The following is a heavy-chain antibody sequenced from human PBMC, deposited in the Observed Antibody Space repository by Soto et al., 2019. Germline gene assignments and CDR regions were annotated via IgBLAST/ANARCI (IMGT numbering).Heavy chain of an antibody. CDR2: IYDNGGT. CDR3: ARRSHRSGSGSFIEK. J-gene: IGHJ4*02. Sequence: SETLSLTCTVSGDSISSKNYYWEWIRLPPGKGLEWIGSIYDNGGTYYNPSLKSRVTIHVETPKKQISLKLESVTAADSALYYCARRSHRSGSGSFIEKWGQGTLVTVSS. V-gene: IGHV4-39*01. CDR1: GDSISSKNYY. D-gene: IGHD3-10*01.